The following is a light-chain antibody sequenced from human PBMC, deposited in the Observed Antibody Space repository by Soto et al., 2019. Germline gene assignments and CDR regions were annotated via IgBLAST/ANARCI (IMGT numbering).Light chain of an antibody. CDR3: QQYGSSPYT. V-gene: IGKV3-20*01. CDR1: QSVSTTY. CDR2: GAS. Sequence: EIVLTQSPGTLSLSPGERATLSCRASQSVSTTYLGWYQQKPGQAPRLLISGASRRATGIPDRFSGSGSGTDFTLTIRRLEPEDFAVYYCQQYGSSPYTFGQGTKLEIK. J-gene: IGKJ2*01.